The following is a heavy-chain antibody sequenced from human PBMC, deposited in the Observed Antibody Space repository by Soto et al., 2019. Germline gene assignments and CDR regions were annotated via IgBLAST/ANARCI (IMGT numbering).Heavy chain of an antibody. CDR3: AKGAGSISSWFDF. CDR1: GFTFSSYA. J-gene: IGHJ4*02. D-gene: IGHD6-13*01. Sequence: EVQLLESGGNLVQPGGSLRLSCAASGFTFSSYAMSRVRQAPGKGLEWVSTISGNSDSTYYAGSVKGRFTISRDNSRNTVYLQVDSLRAEDTAVYYCAKGAGSISSWFDFWGQGTLVSVSS. V-gene: IGHV3-23*01. CDR2: ISGNSDST.